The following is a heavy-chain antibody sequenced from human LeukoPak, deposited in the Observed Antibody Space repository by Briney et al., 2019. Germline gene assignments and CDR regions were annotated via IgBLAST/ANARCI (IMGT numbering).Heavy chain of an antibody. D-gene: IGHD2-8*01. CDR3: ARDGRLGYCTNGVCPFDY. V-gene: IGHV3-30*04. CDR2: ISYDGSNK. J-gene: IGHJ4*02. CDR1: GFTFSSYA. Sequence: GGSLRLSCAASGFTFSSYAMHWVRQAPGKGLEWVAVISYDGSNKYYADSVKGRFTISRDNSKNTLYLQMNSLRAEDTAVYYCARDGRLGYCTNGVCPFDYWGQGTLVTVSS.